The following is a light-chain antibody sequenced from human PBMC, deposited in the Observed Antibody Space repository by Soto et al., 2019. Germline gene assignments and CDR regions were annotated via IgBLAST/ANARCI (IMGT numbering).Light chain of an antibody. CDR1: NIGSKS. Sequence: SYELTQPPSVSVAPGKTASITCGGNNIGSKSVHWYQQEPGQAPVLVIYYDSDRPSGIPERFSGSNSGNTATLTISRVEAGDEADYYCQVWDSSSDHPVFGTGTKLTVL. V-gene: IGLV3-21*04. CDR2: YDS. J-gene: IGLJ1*01. CDR3: QVWDSSSDHPV.